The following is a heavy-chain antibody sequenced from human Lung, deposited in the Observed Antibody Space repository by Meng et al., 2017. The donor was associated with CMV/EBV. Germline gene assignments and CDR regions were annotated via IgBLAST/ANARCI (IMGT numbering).Heavy chain of an antibody. D-gene: IGHD2-2*01. CDR1: SDSITNYF. CDR2: LYPDGST. Sequence: GQLQGSGPRLVKPSETLSVTCIVSSDSITNYFWSWVRQPAGKGLEWIGRLYPDGSTDYNPSLSSRLTLSLDTSKIRFSLKLRSVTAADTAIYYCARTPVRFCNTHMCYAFDYWGQGALVTVSS. V-gene: IGHV4-4*07. CDR3: ARTPVRFCNTHMCYAFDY. J-gene: IGHJ4*02.